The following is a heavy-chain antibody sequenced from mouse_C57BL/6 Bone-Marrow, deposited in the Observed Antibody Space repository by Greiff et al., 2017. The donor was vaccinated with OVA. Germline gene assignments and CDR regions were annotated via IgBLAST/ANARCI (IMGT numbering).Heavy chain of an antibody. CDR1: GFTFSSYA. Sequence: EVMLVESGGGLVKPGGSLKLSCAASGFTFSSYAMSWVRQTPEKRLEWVATISDGGSYTYYPDNVKGRFTISRDNAKNNLYLQMSHLKSEDTAMYYCARDPYYAPRYGYFDVWGTGTTVTVSS. D-gene: IGHD1-1*01. J-gene: IGHJ1*03. V-gene: IGHV5-4*01. CDR2: ISDGGSYT. CDR3: ARDPYYAPRYGYFDV.